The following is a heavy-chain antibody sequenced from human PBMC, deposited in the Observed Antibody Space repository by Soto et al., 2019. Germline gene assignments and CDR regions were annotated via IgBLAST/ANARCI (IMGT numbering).Heavy chain of an antibody. J-gene: IGHJ4*02. CDR2: IWYDGSNK. Sequence: QVQLVESGGGVVQLGRSLRLSCAASGFTFSSYGMHWVRQAPGKGLEWVAVIWYDGSNKYYADSVKGRFTISRDNSKNTLYLQMNSLRAKDTAVYYCARDGGAYYDFWSGYEGQFDYWGQGTLVTVSS. CDR3: ARDGGAYYDFWSGYEGQFDY. CDR1: GFTFSSYG. V-gene: IGHV3-33*01. D-gene: IGHD3-3*01.